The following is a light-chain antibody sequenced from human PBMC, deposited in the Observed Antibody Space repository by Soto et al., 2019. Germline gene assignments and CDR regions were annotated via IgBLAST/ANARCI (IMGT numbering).Light chain of an antibody. V-gene: IGLV2-23*01. J-gene: IGLJ1*01. CDR3: CSYAGSSTYI. Sequence: QSVLAQPASVSGSPGQSITISCTGTSSDVGSYNLVSWYQQNPGKAPKLMIYEGTKRPPGVSNRFSGSKSGNTASLTISGLQAEDEADYHCCSYAGSSTYIFGTGTKVTVL. CDR1: SSDVGSYNL. CDR2: EGT.